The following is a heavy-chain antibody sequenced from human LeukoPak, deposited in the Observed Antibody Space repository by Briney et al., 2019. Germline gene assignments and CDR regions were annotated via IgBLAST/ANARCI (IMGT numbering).Heavy chain of an antibody. J-gene: IGHJ4*02. CDR1: GGSISSGGYY. V-gene: IGHV4-31*03. CDR2: MYYSGST. CDR3: ATWVGGSAIFDY. D-gene: IGHD2-15*01. Sequence: SETLSLTCTVSGGSISSGGYYWSWIRQHPGKGLEWIAYMYYSGSTYYNPSLKSRATISVDPSKNQFSLKLSSVTAADTAVYYCATWVGGSAIFDYWGQGTLVTVST.